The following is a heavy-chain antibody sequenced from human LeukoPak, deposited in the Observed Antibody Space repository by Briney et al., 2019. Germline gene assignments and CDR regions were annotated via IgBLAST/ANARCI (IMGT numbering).Heavy chain of an antibody. J-gene: IGHJ4*02. CDR3: ARAHQYSSSSNY. CDR1: GFTFSSYS. Sequence: GGSLRLSCAASGFTFSSYSMNWVRQAPGKGLGWVSSISSSSSYIYYADSVKGRFTISRDNAKNSLYLQMNSLRAEDTAVYYCARAHQYSSSSNYWGQGALVTVSS. CDR2: ISSSSSYI. D-gene: IGHD6-6*01. V-gene: IGHV3-21*01.